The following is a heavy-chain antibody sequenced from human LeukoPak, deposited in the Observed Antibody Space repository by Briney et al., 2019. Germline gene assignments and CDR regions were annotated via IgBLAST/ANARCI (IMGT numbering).Heavy chain of an antibody. CDR3: TRGSIAVPYNWFDP. CDR2: MNPNSGNT. J-gene: IGHJ5*02. Sequence: ASVKVSCKASGYTFTSYGISWVRQAPGQGLEWMGWMNPNSGNTGYAQKFQGRVTMTRDTSMSTAYMELSSLRSEDTAIYYCTRGSIAVPYNWFDPWGQGTLVTVSS. CDR1: GYTFTSYG. D-gene: IGHD6-19*01. V-gene: IGHV1-8*02.